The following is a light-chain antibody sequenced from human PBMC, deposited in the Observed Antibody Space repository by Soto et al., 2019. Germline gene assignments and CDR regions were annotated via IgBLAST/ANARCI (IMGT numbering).Light chain of an antibody. CDR2: GAS. Sequence: EVVLTQSPGTLSLSPGERATLSCRASSSVSGSNFAWYQQKPGLAPRLLIYGASHKAVGVPDRFSGSGSGTDFTLTITRLQPEDFAVYYCHQFLTAPRTFGQGTKVDIK. CDR3: HQFLTAPRT. J-gene: IGKJ1*01. CDR1: SSVSGSN. V-gene: IGKV3-20*01.